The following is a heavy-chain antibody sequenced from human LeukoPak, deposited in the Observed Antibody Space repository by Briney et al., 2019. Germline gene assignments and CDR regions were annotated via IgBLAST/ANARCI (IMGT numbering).Heavy chain of an antibody. J-gene: IGHJ6*02. Sequence: ASVRVSCKASGYTFTSYGISWVRQAPGQGLEWMGWISAYNGNTNHAQKLQGRVTMTTDTSTSTAYMELRSLRSDDTAVYYCARKSDQLLPGYYYYYGMDVWGQGTTVTVSS. V-gene: IGHV1-18*01. CDR1: GYTFTSYG. CDR2: ISAYNGNT. D-gene: IGHD2-2*01. CDR3: ARKSDQLLPGYYYYYGMDV.